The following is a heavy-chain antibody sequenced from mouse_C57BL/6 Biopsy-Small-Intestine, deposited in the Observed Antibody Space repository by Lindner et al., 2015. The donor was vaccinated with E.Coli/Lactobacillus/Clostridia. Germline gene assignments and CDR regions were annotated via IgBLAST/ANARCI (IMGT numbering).Heavy chain of an antibody. D-gene: IGHD1-1*01. V-gene: IGHV1-74*01. Sequence: SVKVSCKASGYTFTSYGIGWVRQAPGQGLEWMGWISAYNGNTNYAQKLQGRVTMTTDTSTSTAYMELRSLRSDDTAVYYCARRTHIVVVPAAMREDYYYYMDVWGKGTTVTVSS. J-gene: IGHJ1*03. CDR1: GYTFTSYG. CDR2: ISAYNGNT. CDR3: ARRTHIVVVPAAMREDYYYYMDV.